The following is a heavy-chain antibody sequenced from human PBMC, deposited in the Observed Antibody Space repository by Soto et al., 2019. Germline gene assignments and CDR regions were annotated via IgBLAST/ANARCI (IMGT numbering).Heavy chain of an antibody. V-gene: IGHV3-30*18. Sequence: QVQLVESGGGVVQPGRSLRLSCAASGFTFSSYGMHWVRQAPGKGLEWVAVISYDGSNKYYADSVKGRFTISRDNSKITLYLQMNSLRAEDTAVYYCAKGPDIVVVPAAPWGYYYYGMDVWGQGTTVTVSS. CDR1: GFTFSSYG. D-gene: IGHD2-2*01. CDR2: ISYDGSNK. CDR3: AKGPDIVVVPAAPWGYYYYGMDV. J-gene: IGHJ6*02.